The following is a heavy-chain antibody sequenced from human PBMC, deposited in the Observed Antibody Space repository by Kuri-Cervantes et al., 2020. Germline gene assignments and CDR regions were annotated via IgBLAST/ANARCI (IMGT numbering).Heavy chain of an antibody. CDR1: GYTFTNFD. Sequence: ASVKVSCKASGYTFTNFDITWVRQAPGQGLEWMGWISAYNGDTNYAQKLQGRVTMTTDTSTSTAYMELRSLRSDDTAVYYCASTRTRLGAFDIWGQGTMVTVSS. J-gene: IGHJ3*02. CDR2: ISAYNGDT. V-gene: IGHV1-18*01. CDR3: ASTRTRLGAFDI. D-gene: IGHD2-2*01.